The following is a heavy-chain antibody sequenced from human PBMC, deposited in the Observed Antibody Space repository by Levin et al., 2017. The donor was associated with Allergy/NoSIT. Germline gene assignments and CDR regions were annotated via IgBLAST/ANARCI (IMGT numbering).Heavy chain of an antibody. CDR3: ARVWRGYRYGLDY. CDR2: INSDGSTR. D-gene: IGHD5-18*01. CDR1: GFSFNTYW. V-gene: IGHV3-74*01. Sequence: GGSLRLSCAASGFSFNTYWMHWVRQTPGQGLVWVSRINSDGSTRTYADSVKGRFTVSRDNAKNTLYLQMNSLRLEDTAVYYCARVWRGYRYGLDYWGPGTLVTVSS. J-gene: IGHJ4*02.